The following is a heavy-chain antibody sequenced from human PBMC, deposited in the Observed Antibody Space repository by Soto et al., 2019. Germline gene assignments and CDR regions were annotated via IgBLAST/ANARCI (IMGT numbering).Heavy chain of an antibody. CDR1: GYTFTGYY. D-gene: IGHD3-10*01. J-gene: IGHJ3*02. Sequence: QVQLVQSGAEVKKPGASVKVSCKASGYTFTGYYMHWVRQAPGQGLEWMGWINPNSGGTNYAQKFQGWVTMTRDTSISTAYMELSRLRSDDTAVDYCARGITMVRGVLLDAFDIWGQGTMVTVSS. CDR3: ARGITMVRGVLLDAFDI. CDR2: INPNSGGT. V-gene: IGHV1-2*04.